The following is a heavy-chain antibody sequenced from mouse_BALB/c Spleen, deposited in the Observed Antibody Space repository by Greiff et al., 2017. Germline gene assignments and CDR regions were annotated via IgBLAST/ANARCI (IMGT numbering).Heavy chain of an antibody. D-gene: IGHD2-14*01. Sequence: VQLQQSGPGLVKPSQSLSLTCTVTGYSITSDYAWNWIRQFPGNKLEWMGYISYSGSTSYNPSLKSRISITRDTSKNQFFLQLNSVTTEDTATYYCARGYYRDAMDYWGQGTSVTVSS. J-gene: IGHJ4*01. CDR2: ISYSGST. CDR3: ARGYYRDAMDY. V-gene: IGHV3-2*02. CDR1: GYSITSDYA.